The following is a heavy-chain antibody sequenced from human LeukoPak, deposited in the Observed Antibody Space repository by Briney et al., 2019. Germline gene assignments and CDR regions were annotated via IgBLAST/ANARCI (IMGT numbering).Heavy chain of an antibody. CDR2: INPDSGST. J-gene: IGHJ4*02. D-gene: IGHD2-21*01. Sequence: GASVKVSCKASGYTFTTAYMHCVRQAPGQGLEWMGIINPDSGSTNYAQNFQSRVTMTRDTSTSTLYMELSSLRSEDTAVYYCARDLQARVALYSPDFWGQGTLVTVSS. V-gene: IGHV1-46*01. CDR1: GYTFTTAY. CDR3: ARDLQARVALYSPDF.